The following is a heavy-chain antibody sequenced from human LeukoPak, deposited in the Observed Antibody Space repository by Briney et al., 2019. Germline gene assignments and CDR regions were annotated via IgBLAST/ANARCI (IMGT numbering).Heavy chain of an antibody. CDR3: AGDYIWGRLF. V-gene: IGHV3-74*01. D-gene: IGHD3-16*01. CDR2: ISDDGSSA. J-gene: IGHJ4*01. Sequence: PGGSLRLSCTASGFTFRSYWMHWVRQIPGKGLMWVSRISDDGSSASYADSVKGRFTISRDDAKHTLYLQMNSLRDEDTAVYYCAGDYIWGRLFWGQGTLVTVSS. CDR1: GFTFRSYW.